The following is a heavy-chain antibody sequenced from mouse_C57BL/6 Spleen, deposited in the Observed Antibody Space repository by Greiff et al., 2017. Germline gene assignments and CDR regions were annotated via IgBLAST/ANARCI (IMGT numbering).Heavy chain of an antibody. V-gene: IGHV1-72*01. CDR1: GYTFTSYW. CDR2: IDPNSGGT. CDR3: ARWTAQGGYAMDY. J-gene: IGHJ4*01. Sequence: QVQLQQSGAELVKPGASVKLSCQASGYTFTSYWMHWVKQRPGRGLEWIGRIDPNSGGTKYNEKFKSKATLTVDKPSSTADRQLSSLTAEDSAVDYGARWTAQGGYAMDYWGQGTSVTVSS. D-gene: IGHD3-2*02.